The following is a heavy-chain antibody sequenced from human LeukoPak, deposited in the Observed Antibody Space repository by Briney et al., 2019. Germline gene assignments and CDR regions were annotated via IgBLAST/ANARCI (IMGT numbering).Heavy chain of an antibody. J-gene: IGHJ6*02. CDR3: AREDIVVVVARMDV. Sequence: ASVKVSCKASGYTFTSYGISWVRQAPGQGLEWMGWISAYNGNTNYAQKLQGRVTMTTDTSTSTAYMELSRLRSDDTAVYYCAREDIVVVVARMDVWGQGTTVTVSS. V-gene: IGHV1-18*01. CDR2: ISAYNGNT. D-gene: IGHD2-15*01. CDR1: GYTFTSYG.